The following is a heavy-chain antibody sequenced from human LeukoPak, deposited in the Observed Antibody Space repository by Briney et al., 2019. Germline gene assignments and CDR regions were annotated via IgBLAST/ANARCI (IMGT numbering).Heavy chain of an antibody. CDR1: GFTFSTYA. CDR2: ISYDGSLE. CDR3: ARGGSSLYYYYYLDV. J-gene: IGHJ6*03. V-gene: IGHV3-30*01. D-gene: IGHD6-6*01. Sequence: PGRSLRLSCAASGFTFSTYAMHWVRQAPGKGLEWVAVISYDGSLEYYADSVKGRFTISRDNSKNTLYLQMNSLSTEDTAVYYCARGGSSLYYYYYLDVWGKGTTVTVSS.